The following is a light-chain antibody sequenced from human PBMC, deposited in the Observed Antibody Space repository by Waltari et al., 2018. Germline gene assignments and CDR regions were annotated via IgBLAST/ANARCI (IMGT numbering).Light chain of an antibody. CDR3: QSYDTNWGV. CDR1: SSNIGAGFD. V-gene: IGLV1-40*01. CDR2: HNN. J-gene: IGLJ2*01. Sequence: QPVLTQPPSVSGAPGQRITISCTGNSSNIGAGFDVHWFQQLPGTAPKLLIYHNNPRPSGVPFRFSGSKSDTAASLVITGLQAEDEAYYYCQSYDTNWGVFGGGTKLTVL.